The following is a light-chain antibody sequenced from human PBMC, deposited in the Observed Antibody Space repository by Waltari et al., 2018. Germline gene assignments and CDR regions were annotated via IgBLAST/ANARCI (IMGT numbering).Light chain of an antibody. V-gene: IGKV1-27*01. CDR1: QDISHY. J-gene: IGKJ1*01. Sequence: DIQMTQSPSSLSASAGDRVTITCRASQDISHYLAWFQQKPGKVPKLLIYAASTLQSGVPSRFSGSGSGTDFTLTISSLQPEDVATYYCQKYNSAPWTFGQGTKVEI. CDR2: AAS. CDR3: QKYNSAPWT.